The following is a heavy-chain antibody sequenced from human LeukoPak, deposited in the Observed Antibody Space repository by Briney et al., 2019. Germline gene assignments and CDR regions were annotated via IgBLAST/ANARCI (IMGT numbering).Heavy chain of an antibody. V-gene: IGHV1-2*02. Sequence: ASVKVSCKASGYTFTGYYMHWVRQAPGQGLEWMGWINPNSGGTNYAQKFQGRVTMTRDTSISTACMELSRLRSDDTAVYYCARDLFGYSYGETYQHWGQGTLVTVSS. D-gene: IGHD5-18*01. CDR1: GYTFTGYY. CDR2: INPNSGGT. CDR3: ARDLFGYSYGETYQH. J-gene: IGHJ1*01.